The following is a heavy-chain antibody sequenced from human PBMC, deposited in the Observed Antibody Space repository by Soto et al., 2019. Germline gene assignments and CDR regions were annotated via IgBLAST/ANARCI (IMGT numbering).Heavy chain of an antibody. V-gene: IGHV1-2*02. J-gene: IGHJ5*02. CDR2: IHPNSGDT. CDR3: ARDLYRQSWKWFDP. D-gene: IGHD5-12*01. Sequence: QVQLVQSGAEVKEPRASVKVSCRTSGYTFTDHYINWVRQAPGQGPEYMGWIHPNSGDTKYTQRFQGRVTMTRDTSISTAYMELRRLTSDDTAVYYCARDLYRQSWKWFDPWGQGTLVTVSS. CDR1: GYTFTDHY.